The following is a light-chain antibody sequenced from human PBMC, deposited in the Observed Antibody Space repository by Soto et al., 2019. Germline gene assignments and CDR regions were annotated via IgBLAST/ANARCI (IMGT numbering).Light chain of an antibody. CDR1: QSISSW. V-gene: IGKV1-5*01. CDR3: QQYNSYAIT. CDR2: DAS. Sequence: DIQITQSHSTLSASVGDRFTVTCRASQSISSWLAWYQQKPGKAPKLLIYDASSLESGVPSRFSGSGSGTEFTLTISSLQPDDFATYYCQQYNSYAITFGQGTRLEIK. J-gene: IGKJ5*01.